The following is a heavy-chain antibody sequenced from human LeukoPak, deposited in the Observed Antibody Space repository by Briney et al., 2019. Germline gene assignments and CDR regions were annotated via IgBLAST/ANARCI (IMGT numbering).Heavy chain of an antibody. CDR3: ARGLEGIAVAGPYFDY. D-gene: IGHD6-19*01. V-gene: IGHV4-34*01. J-gene: IGHJ4*02. CDR1: GGSFSGYY. CDR2: INHSGST. Sequence: PSETLSLTCAVYGGSFSGYYWSWIRQPPGKGLEWIGEINHSGSTNYNPSLKSRVTISVDTSKNQLSLKLSSVTAADTAVYYCARGLEGIAVAGPYFDYWGQGTLVTVSS.